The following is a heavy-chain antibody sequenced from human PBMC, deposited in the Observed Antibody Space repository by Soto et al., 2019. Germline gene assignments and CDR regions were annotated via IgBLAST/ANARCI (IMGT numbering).Heavy chain of an antibody. J-gene: IGHJ3*02. Sequence: GGSLRLSCAASGFTFSSYAMSWVRQAPGKGLEWVSAISGSGGSTYYADSVKGRFTISRGNSKNTLYLQMNSLRAEDTAVYYCAKVRLPDLTGRLHDAFDIWGQGTMVTVSS. V-gene: IGHV3-23*01. CDR2: ISGSGGST. CDR3: AKVRLPDLTGRLHDAFDI. D-gene: IGHD3-9*01. CDR1: GFTFSSYA.